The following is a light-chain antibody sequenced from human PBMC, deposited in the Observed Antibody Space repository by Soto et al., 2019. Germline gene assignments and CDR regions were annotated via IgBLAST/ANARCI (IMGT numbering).Light chain of an antibody. CDR2: GAS. V-gene: IGKV3-20*01. Sequence: EIVLTQSPGTLSLSPGERATLSCRASQSVSSNYLAWYQQKPGQAPRLLIFGASIRATGIPDRFSGSGSGTDFTLTITRLEPEDFAVYFCLRYSSSQWTF. CDR3: LRYSSSQWT. CDR1: QSVSSNY. J-gene: IGKJ1*01.